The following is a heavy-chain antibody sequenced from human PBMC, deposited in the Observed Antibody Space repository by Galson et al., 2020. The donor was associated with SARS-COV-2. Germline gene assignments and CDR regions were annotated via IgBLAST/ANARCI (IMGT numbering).Heavy chain of an antibody. D-gene: IGHD6-19*01. CDR1: GFTFSSYD. CDR2: IGTAGDT. Sequence: EGSLRLSCAASGFTFSSYDMHWVRQATGKGLEWVSAIGTAGDTYYPGSVKGRFTISRENAKNSLYLQMNSLRAGDTAVYYCARAGVAGGYYYYYGMDVWGQGTTVTVSS. V-gene: IGHV3-13*01. J-gene: IGHJ6*02. CDR3: ARAGVAGGYYYYYGMDV.